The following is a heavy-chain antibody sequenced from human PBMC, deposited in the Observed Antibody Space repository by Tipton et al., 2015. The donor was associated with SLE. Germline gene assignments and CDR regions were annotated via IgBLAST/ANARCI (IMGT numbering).Heavy chain of an antibody. V-gene: IGHV4-39*07. Sequence: TLSLTCTVSGDSITSGSYYWGWIRQPPGKGLEWIGSMHYSRGTFYNPSLESRVSISVDTSKNQLSLKLTSVTAADTAVYYCARHLNWRSWYIDLWGRGTLVTVSS. CDR3: ARHLNWRSWYIDL. CDR2: MHYSRGT. CDR1: GDSITSGSYY. J-gene: IGHJ2*01. D-gene: IGHD1-1*01.